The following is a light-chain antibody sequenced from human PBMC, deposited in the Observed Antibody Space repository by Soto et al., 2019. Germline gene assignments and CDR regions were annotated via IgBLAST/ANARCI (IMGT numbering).Light chain of an antibody. CDR1: QSVTSNY. CDR2: GAS. V-gene: IGKV3-20*01. CDR3: QYYGSSPET. J-gene: IGKJ1*01. Sequence: VLTQSPGTVSLSPGERATLSCRASQSVTSNYLAWYQQKPGQAPRLLIYGASNRATGIPDRFSGSGSGTDFTLTISRLEPEDFAVYYCQYYGSSPETFGQGTKVDIK.